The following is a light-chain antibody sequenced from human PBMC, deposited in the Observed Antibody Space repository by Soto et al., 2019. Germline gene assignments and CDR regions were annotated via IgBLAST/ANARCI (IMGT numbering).Light chain of an antibody. CDR2: EVS. Sequence: QSALTQPPSASGSPGQSVTISCTGTSSDVGGYKYVSWYQQHPGKAPKLMIYEVSNRPSGVPDRFSGSIDSSSNSASLTISGLKTDDEADYYCQSYHSGNVVFGGGTKLTVL. J-gene: IGLJ2*01. V-gene: IGLV2-8*01. CDR1: SSDVGGYKY. CDR3: QSYHSGNVV.